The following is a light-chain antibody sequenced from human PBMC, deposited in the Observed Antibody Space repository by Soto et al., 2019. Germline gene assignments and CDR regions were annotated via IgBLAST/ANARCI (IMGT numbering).Light chain of an antibody. Sequence: DIVMTQSPDCLAVSLGERATINCKSSQSVLYSSNNKNYLAWYQQKPGQPPKLLIYWASTRESGVPDRFSGSGSGTDFTLTISSLQAEDVAFYYCQQYYSTPGTLGQGTKVEIK. V-gene: IGKV4-1*01. CDR2: WAS. CDR1: QSVLYSSNNKNY. CDR3: QQYYSTPGT. J-gene: IGKJ1*01.